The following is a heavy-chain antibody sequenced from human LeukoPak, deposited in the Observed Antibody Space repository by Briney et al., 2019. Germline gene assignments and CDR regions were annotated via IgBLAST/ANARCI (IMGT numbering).Heavy chain of an antibody. CDR3: AKDKSAARLYYFDY. CDR1: GFTFSSYG. V-gene: IGHV3-30*02. D-gene: IGHD6-6*01. J-gene: IGHJ4*02. CDR2: IRYDGSNK. Sequence: GGSLRLSCASSGFTFSSYGMHWVRQAPGKGLEWVAFIRYDGSNKYYADSVKGRFTISRDNSKNTLYLQMNSLRAEDTAVYYCAKDKSAARLYYFDYWGQGTLVTVSS.